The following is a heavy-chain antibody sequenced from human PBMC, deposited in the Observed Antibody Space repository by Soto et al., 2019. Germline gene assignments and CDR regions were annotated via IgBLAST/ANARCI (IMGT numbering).Heavy chain of an antibody. CDR2: INAGNGNT. V-gene: IGHV1-3*01. CDR1: GYTFTSYA. Sequence: EASVKVSCKASGYTFTSYAMHWVRQAPGQRLEWMGWINAGNGNTKYSQKFQGRVTITRDTSASTAYMELSSLRSEDTAVYYCASSSTSWLDYYYYMDVWGKGTTVTVSS. J-gene: IGHJ6*03. D-gene: IGHD2-2*01. CDR3: ASSSTSWLDYYYYMDV.